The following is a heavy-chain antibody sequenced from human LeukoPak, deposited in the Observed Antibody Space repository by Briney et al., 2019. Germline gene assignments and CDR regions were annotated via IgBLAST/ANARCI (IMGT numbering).Heavy chain of an antibody. CDR1: GYTFTSYY. V-gene: IGHV1-46*01. CDR3: ARGIYCSGGRCYWDSDY. Sequence: ASVKVSCKASGYTFTSYYMNWVRQAPGQGLEWMGIISPSDGSTSYAQKFRGRVTMTRDTSTSTVYMELSSLRSEDTAVYYCARGIYCSGGRCYWDSDYWGQGTLVTVSS. J-gene: IGHJ4*02. D-gene: IGHD2-15*01. CDR2: ISPSDGST.